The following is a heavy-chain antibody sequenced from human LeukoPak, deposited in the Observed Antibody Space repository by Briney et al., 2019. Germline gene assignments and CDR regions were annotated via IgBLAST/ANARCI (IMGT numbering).Heavy chain of an antibody. D-gene: IGHD2-2*01. CDR1: GFTFSSYS. CDR2: ISSSSSYI. Sequence: GGSLRLSCAASGFTFSSYSMNWVRQAPGKGLEWVSSISSSSSYIYYADSVKGRFTISRDNAKNSLYLQMNSLRAEDTAVYYCARDSCSRTSCYPTNYWGQGTLVTVSS. J-gene: IGHJ4*02. CDR3: ARDSCSRTSCYPTNY. V-gene: IGHV3-21*01.